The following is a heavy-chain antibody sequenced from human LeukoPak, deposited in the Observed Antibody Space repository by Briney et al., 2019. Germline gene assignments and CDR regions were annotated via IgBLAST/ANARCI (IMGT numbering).Heavy chain of an antibody. D-gene: IGHD4-17*01. CDR1: GYTFTSYY. CDR2: INPSGCST. Sequence: GASVKVSCKASGYTFTSYYMHCVRQAPGQGLEWMGIINPSGCSTSYAQKVQGRVTMTRDTSTSTVYMELSSLRSEDTAVYYCARELILGALYGDYRRGYWFDPWGQGTLVTVSS. J-gene: IGHJ5*02. CDR3: ARELILGALYGDYRRGYWFDP. V-gene: IGHV1-46*01.